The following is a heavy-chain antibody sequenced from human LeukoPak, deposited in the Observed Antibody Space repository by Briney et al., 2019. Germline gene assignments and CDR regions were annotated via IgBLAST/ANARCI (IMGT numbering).Heavy chain of an antibody. J-gene: IGHJ1*01. V-gene: IGHV1-69*01. D-gene: IGHD4-17*01. CDR1: GGTFSSYA. CDR2: IIPIFGTA. Sequence: GSSVKVSCXASGGTFSSYAISWVRQAPGQGLEWMGGIIPIFGTANYAQKFQGRVTITAEESTSTAYMELSSLRSEDTAVYYCAGSTVTRLAEYFQHWGQGTLVTVSS. CDR3: AGSTVTRLAEYFQH.